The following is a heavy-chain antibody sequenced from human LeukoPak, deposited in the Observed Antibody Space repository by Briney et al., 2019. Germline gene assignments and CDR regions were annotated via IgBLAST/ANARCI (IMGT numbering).Heavy chain of an antibody. D-gene: IGHD2-15*01. J-gene: IGHJ3*02. V-gene: IGHV4-38-2*02. CDR1: GYSISSGYY. CDR2: VFHSGSS. Sequence: SETLSLTCVVSGYSISSGYYWGWIRQPPGQGLAWIGSVFHSGSSYNNPSLKSRVTISIDTSKNQFSLKLSSVTATDTAVYYCARDCSGGTCYAFDIWGQGTMVTVSS. CDR3: ARDCSGGTCYAFDI.